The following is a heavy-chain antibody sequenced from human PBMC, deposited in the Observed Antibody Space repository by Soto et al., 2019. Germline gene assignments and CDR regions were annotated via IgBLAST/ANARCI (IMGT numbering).Heavy chain of an antibody. Sequence: QVQLVQSGAEVKKPGSSVKVSCKASGDTFNFYTISWVRQAPGLGLEWMGRFNPILSFSNSALKFQGRVTLTADKSTSTAYMVLSSLRSEDTAIYYCATSFGSGSRAFDYWGQGALVTVSS. V-gene: IGHV1-69*02. D-gene: IGHD3-10*01. CDR1: GDTFNFYT. J-gene: IGHJ4*02. CDR2: FNPILSFS. CDR3: ATSFGSGSRAFDY.